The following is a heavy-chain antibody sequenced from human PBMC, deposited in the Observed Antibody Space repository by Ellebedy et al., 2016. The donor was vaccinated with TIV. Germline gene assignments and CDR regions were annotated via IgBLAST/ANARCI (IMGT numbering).Heavy chain of an antibody. Sequence: MPSETLSLTCTVSGGSISSGSCYWCWIRQSPGKGLECIGTIHSRGSPYYQQSLERRVTISVDTSKNQFSLRLSSVTAADTSVYYGARHSSGAYDYFYYGIDVWGQGTTVTVSS. D-gene: IGHD6-19*01. V-gene: IGHV4-39*01. CDR2: IHSRGSP. CDR1: GGSISSGSCY. J-gene: IGHJ6*02. CDR3: ARHSSGAYDYFYYGIDV.